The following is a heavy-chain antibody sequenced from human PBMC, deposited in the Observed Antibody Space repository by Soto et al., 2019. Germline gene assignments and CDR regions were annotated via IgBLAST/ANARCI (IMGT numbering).Heavy chain of an antibody. CDR3: GRDGYCSGGSCYSAWFDP. D-gene: IGHD2-15*01. V-gene: IGHV1-18*01. CDR2: ISAYNGNT. Sequence: ASVKVSCKASGYTFTSYGISWVRQAPGQGLEWMGWISAYNGNTNYAQKLQGRVTMTTDTSTSTAYMELRSLRSDDTAVYYCGRDGYCSGGSCYSAWFDPWGQGTLVTVSS. J-gene: IGHJ5*02. CDR1: GYTFTSYG.